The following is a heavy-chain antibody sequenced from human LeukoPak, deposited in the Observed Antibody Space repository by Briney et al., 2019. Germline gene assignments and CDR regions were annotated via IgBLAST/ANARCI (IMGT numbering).Heavy chain of an antibody. CDR1: GFTFSSYG. Sequence: GGSLRLSCAASGFTFSSYGMHWVRQAPGKGLKWVAFIRYDGSNKYYADSVKGRFTISRDNSKNTLYLQMNSLRAEDTAVYYCAKVLRGDLGSDYRGQGTLVTVSS. D-gene: IGHD2-15*01. V-gene: IGHV3-30*02. CDR2: IRYDGSNK. J-gene: IGHJ4*02. CDR3: AKVLRGDLGSDY.